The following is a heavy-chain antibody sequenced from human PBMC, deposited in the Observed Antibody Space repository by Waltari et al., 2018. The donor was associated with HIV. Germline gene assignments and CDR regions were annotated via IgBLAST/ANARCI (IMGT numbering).Heavy chain of an antibody. D-gene: IGHD5-18*01. V-gene: IGHV3-30*18. Sequence: QVQLVESGGGVVQPGRTLSLSCVAFGFTFTTHAMHWVRQPPGKGLEWVAVISYDGSNKYYADSVKGRFTISRDNSKNTLYLQMNSLRAEDTAVYYCAKPAAMASYGMDVWGQGTTVTVSS. CDR3: AKPAAMASYGMDV. J-gene: IGHJ6*02. CDR1: GFTFTTHA. CDR2: ISYDGSNK.